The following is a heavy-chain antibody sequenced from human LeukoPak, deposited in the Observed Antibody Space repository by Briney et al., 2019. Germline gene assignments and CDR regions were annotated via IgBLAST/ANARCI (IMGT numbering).Heavy chain of an antibody. D-gene: IGHD2-2*01. CDR2: IYYSGST. CDR1: GGSISSSSYY. V-gene: IGHV4-39*07. CDR3: ASLGYCSSTSCFIQSRYYMDV. J-gene: IGHJ6*03. Sequence: PSETLSLTCTVSGGSISSSSYYWGWIRQPPGRGLEWIGSIYYSGSTYYNPSLKSRVTISVDTSKNQFSLKLSSVTAADTAVYYCASLGYCSSTSCFIQSRYYMDVWGKGTTVTVSS.